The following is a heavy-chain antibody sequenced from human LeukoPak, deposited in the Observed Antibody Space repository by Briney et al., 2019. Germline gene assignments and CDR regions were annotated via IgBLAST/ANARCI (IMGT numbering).Heavy chain of an antibody. D-gene: IGHD1-26*01. CDR1: GFTFSSYA. CDR2: ISGSDGST. CDR3: AKGNSHYSGSKPFDY. V-gene: IGHV3-23*01. J-gene: IGHJ4*02. Sequence: GGSLRLSCAASGFTFSSYAMSWVRQAPGKGLEWVSAISGSDGSTYYADSVKGRFTISRDNSKNTLYLQMNSLRAEDTAIHYCAKGNSHYSGSKPFDYWGQGTLVTVSS.